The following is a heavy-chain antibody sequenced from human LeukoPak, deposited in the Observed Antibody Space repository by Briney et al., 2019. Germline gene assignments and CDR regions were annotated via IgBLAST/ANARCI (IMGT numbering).Heavy chain of an antibody. Sequence: GGSLRLSCAASGFTFSTYWMTWVRQAPGEGLEWVANIEPSGSETYYADTVKGRFSIFRDNASDLLYLQMNTLGAEDTALYYCGRFGYEAAIGDWGRGTLVAVSS. D-gene: IGHD5-18*01. V-gene: IGHV3-7*01. J-gene: IGHJ4*02. CDR1: GFTFSTYW. CDR2: IEPSGSET. CDR3: GRFGYEAAIGD.